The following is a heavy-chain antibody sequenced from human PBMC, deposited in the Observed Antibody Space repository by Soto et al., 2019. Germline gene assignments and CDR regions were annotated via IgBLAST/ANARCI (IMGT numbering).Heavy chain of an antibody. CDR2: IYYSGST. J-gene: IGHJ4*02. Sequence: QVQLQESGPGLVKPSQTLSLTCTVSGGSISSGGYYWSWLRQHPGKGLEWIGYIYYSGSTYYNPSLKSRVTISVDTSKNQFSLKLSSVTAADTAVYYCARALGGAAMDPHFDYWGQGTLVTVSS. D-gene: IGHD5-18*01. CDR1: GGSISSGGYY. CDR3: ARALGGAAMDPHFDY. V-gene: IGHV4-31*03.